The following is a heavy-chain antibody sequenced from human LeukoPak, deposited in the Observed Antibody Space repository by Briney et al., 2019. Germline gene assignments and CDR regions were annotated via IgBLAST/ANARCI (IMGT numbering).Heavy chain of an antibody. Sequence: GGSLRLSCAASGFTFSSYAMHWVRQAPGKGLEWVAVISYDGSNKYYADSVKGRFTISRGNSKNTLYLQMNSLRVEDTAVYYCARDQGPIAVGGAFDIWGQGTMVTVSS. D-gene: IGHD6-19*01. J-gene: IGHJ3*02. CDR2: ISYDGSNK. CDR3: ARDQGPIAVGGAFDI. CDR1: GFTFSSYA. V-gene: IGHV3-30*04.